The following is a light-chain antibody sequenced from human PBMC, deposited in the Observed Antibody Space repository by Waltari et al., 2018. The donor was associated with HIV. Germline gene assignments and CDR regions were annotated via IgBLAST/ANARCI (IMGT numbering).Light chain of an antibody. CDR1: SSNVGPYNL. Sequence: HSALTQPASVSGSPGQSITISCTGTSSNVGPYNLVSLYQQHPGKAPKLLIYEVKRRRSGLSDRFSGSKAGKTGSLTVSGLQAEDEAIYYCCSYAGSDTLVFGGGTSLTIL. V-gene: IGLV2-23*02. J-gene: IGLJ3*02. CDR3: CSYAGSDTLV. CDR2: EVK.